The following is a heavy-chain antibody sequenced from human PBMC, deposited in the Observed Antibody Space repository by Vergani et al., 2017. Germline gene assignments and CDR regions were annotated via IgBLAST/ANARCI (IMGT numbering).Heavy chain of an antibody. Sequence: EVQLVESGGGLVKPGGSLRLSCAASGFTFSSYSMNWVRQAPGKGLEWVSSISSSSSYIYYADSVKGRFTISRDNAKNSLYLQMNSLRAEDTAVYYCARGGPPVGKFFRDYWGQGTLVTVSS. CDR3: ARGGPPVGKFFRDY. CDR1: GFTFSSYS. V-gene: IGHV3-21*01. J-gene: IGHJ4*02. CDR2: ISSSSSYI. D-gene: IGHD3-3*01.